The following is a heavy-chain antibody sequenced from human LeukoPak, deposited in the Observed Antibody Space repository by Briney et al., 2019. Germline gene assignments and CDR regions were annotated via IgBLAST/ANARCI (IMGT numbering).Heavy chain of an antibody. D-gene: IGHD2-8*01. CDR3: ARADCTNAVCHPRY. V-gene: IGHV7-4-1*02. Sequence: ASVTVSCKASGYTFTSYSMNWVRQAPGQGLEWMGWINTNTGNPTYAQGFTGRFVFSLDISVSTAYLQISSLKAEDTAVYYCARADCTNAVCHPRYWGQGSLVTVSS. CDR2: INTNTGNP. CDR1: GYTFTSYS. J-gene: IGHJ4*02.